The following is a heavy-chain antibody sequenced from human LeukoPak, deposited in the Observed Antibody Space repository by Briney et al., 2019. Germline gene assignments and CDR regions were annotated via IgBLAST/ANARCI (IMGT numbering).Heavy chain of an antibody. Sequence: SETLSLTCAVYGGSFSGYYWTWIRQPPGKGLEWIGEMNHSGSANYNPSLKSRVTISVDTSKNQFSLKLSSVTAADTAVYYCARVFIAARPGWFDPWGQGTLVTVSS. CDR2: MNHSGSA. V-gene: IGHV4-34*01. CDR3: ARVFIAARPGWFDP. CDR1: GGSFSGYY. D-gene: IGHD6-6*01. J-gene: IGHJ5*02.